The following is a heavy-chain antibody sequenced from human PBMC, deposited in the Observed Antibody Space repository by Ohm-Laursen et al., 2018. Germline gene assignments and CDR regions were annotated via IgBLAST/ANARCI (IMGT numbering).Heavy chain of an antibody. D-gene: IGHD3-3*01. CDR1: GFTFSNAW. Sequence: SLRLSCSASGFTFSNAWMSWVRKAPGKGLEWVGRIKSKTDGGTTDYAAPVKGRFTISRDDSKNTLYLQMNSLKTEDTAVYYCTTVSDFVYCYYGMDVWGQGTTVTVSS. J-gene: IGHJ6*02. V-gene: IGHV3-15*01. CDR2: IKSKTDGGTT. CDR3: TTVSDFVYCYYGMDV.